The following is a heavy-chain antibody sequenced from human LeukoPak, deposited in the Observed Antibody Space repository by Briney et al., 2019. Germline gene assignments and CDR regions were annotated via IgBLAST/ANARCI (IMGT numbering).Heavy chain of an antibody. V-gene: IGHV4-34*01. CDR1: GGSFSGYY. D-gene: IGHD3-16*02. CDR3: ARAFPSYRDYVWGSYPPYYFDY. J-gene: IGHJ4*02. Sequence: SETLSLTCAVYGGSFSGYYWSWIRQPPGKGLEWIGEINHSGSTNYNPSLKSRVTISVDTSKNQFSLKLSSVTAADTAVYYCARAFPSYRDYVWGSYPPYYFDYWGQGTLVTVSS. CDR2: INHSGST.